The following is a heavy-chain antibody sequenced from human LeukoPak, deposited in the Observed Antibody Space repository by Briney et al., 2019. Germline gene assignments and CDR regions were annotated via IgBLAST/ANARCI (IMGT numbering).Heavy chain of an antibody. CDR3: ATRRGSGRSGYFDY. J-gene: IGHJ4*02. D-gene: IGHD1-26*01. CDR1: GGSICSYY. Sequence: SETLSLTCTVSGGSICSYYWSWIRQPPGKGLEWIGFIYYTGFTIYNPSLKSRVTISVDTSKNQFSLKLSSVTAADTAVYYCATRRGSGRSGYFDYWGQGTLVTVSS. CDR2: IYYTGFT. V-gene: IGHV4-59*01.